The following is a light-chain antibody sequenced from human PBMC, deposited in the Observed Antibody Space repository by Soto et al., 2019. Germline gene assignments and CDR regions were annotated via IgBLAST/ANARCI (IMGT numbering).Light chain of an antibody. V-gene: IGKV1-5*03. J-gene: IGKJ4*01. CDR2: KAS. CDR1: QSISSW. Sequence: DIQMTQSPSTLSASVGDRVTITCRASQSISSWLAWYQQKPGKAPKLLIYKASSSESGVPSRFSGSGSGTEFTLTISSLQPDDFATYYCQQYNSYSGLTFGGGTKVDIK. CDR3: QQYNSYSGLT.